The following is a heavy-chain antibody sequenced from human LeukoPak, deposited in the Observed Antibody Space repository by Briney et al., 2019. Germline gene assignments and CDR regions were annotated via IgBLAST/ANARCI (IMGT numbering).Heavy chain of an antibody. CDR2: MYYSGST. D-gene: IGHD3-9*01. CDR3: ARQTHDILTGYYGFDY. V-gene: IGHV4-59*01. J-gene: IGHJ4*02. Sequence: PSETLSLTCTVSGGSISSYYWNWIRQPPGKGLEWIGYMYYSGSTSYNPSLKSRVTISVDASKNQFSLKLTSVTVADTAVYYCARQTHDILTGYYGFDYWGQGTLVTVSS. CDR1: GGSISSYY.